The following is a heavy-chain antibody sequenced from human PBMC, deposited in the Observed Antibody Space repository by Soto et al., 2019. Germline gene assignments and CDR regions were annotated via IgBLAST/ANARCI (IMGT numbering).Heavy chain of an antibody. J-gene: IGHJ6*02. V-gene: IGHV4-59*08. Sequence: SETLSLTCTVSGGSISSYYWSWIRQPPGKGLEWIGNIYYSGSTYYNPSLKSRVTVSVDTSKNQFSLKLSSVTAADTAVYYCARRYSGNYDFWSGPSPDYGMDVWGQGTTVTVSS. D-gene: IGHD3-3*01. CDR3: ARRYSGNYDFWSGPSPDYGMDV. CDR2: IYYSGST. CDR1: GGSISSYY.